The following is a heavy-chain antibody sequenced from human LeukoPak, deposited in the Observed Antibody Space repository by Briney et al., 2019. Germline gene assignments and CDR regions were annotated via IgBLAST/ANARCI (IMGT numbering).Heavy chain of an antibody. J-gene: IGHJ4*02. V-gene: IGHV1-2*04. Sequence: ASVKVSRKASGYTFTGYYMHWVRQAPGQGLEWMGWINPNSGGTNYAQKFQGWVTMTRDTSISTPYMELSRLRSDDTAVYYCARGSDGYNYYDYRGQGTLVTVSS. D-gene: IGHD5-24*01. CDR2: INPNSGGT. CDR3: ARGSDGYNYYDY. CDR1: GYTFTGYY.